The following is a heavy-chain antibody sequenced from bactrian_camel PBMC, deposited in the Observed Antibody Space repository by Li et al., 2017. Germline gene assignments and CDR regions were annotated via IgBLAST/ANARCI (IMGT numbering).Heavy chain of an antibody. J-gene: IGHJ4*01. CDR3: AKFASTTPENY. CDR1: VYTFIGNC. D-gene: IGHD4*01. CDR2: ISNTGGT. Sequence: HVQLVESGGGSVQAGGSLRLSCAYSVYTFIGNCMGWVRQAPGKGLEWVATISNTGGTTYADSVNGRFTIDRDNAKNTLYLQLNTLKTEDSAMYYCAKFASTTPENYWGQGTQVTVS. V-gene: IGHV3S1*01.